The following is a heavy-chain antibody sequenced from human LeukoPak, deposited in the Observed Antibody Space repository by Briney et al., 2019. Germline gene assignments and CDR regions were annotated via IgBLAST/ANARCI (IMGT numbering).Heavy chain of an antibody. CDR2: IKLDVSET. V-gene: IGHV3-7*01. CDR1: GFTFSSFW. D-gene: IGHD3-10*01. CDR3: ARKGNAFDF. J-gene: IGHJ3*01. Sequence: GGSLRLSCVVSGFTFSSFWMTWVRQAPGKELEWVANIKLDVSETYYVESVRGRFTISRDNTKNSLYLQMDSLRAEDTAVYYCARKGNAFDFWGQGTMVTVSS.